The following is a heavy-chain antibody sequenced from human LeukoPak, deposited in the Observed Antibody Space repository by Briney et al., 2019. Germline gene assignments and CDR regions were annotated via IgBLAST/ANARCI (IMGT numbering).Heavy chain of an antibody. Sequence: PGGSLRLSCAASVFTFSRYTMTWVRQAPGKGLEWVSPITSISSYIYYADSVKGRFTISRDNAKNSLYLQLNSLRAEGTAVYYCAKEHSPYCSGDACYDYFDYWGQGILVTVSS. CDR1: VFTFSRYT. V-gene: IGHV3-21*01. CDR2: ITSISSYI. D-gene: IGHD2-15*01. CDR3: AKEHSPYCSGDACYDYFDY. J-gene: IGHJ4*02.